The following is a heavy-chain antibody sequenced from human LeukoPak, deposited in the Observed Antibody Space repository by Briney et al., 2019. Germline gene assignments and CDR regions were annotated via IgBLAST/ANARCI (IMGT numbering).Heavy chain of an antibody. D-gene: IGHD4-23*01. CDR3: ARRVHGGTLDY. V-gene: IGHV4-59*08. J-gene: IGHJ4*02. CDR2: IYYSGST. CDR1: GGSLSSFY. Sequence: SETLSLTCTVSGGSLSSFYWSWIREPPGKGLEWIGYIYYSGSTNYNPSLKSRVTISVDTSKNQFSLRLSSVTAADTAVYYCARRVHGGTLDYSGQGTLVTVSS.